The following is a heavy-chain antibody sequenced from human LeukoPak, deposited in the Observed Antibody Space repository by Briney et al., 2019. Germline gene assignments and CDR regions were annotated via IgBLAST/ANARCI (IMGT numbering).Heavy chain of an antibody. CDR2: INPNSGGT. CDR3: ARGPRSGSYSYYYYMDV. Sequence: ASVKVSCKASGYTFTGYYMHWVRQAPGQGLEWMGCINPNSGGTNYAQKFQGRVTMTRDTSISTAYMELSRLRSDDTAVYYCARGPRSGSYSYYYYMDVWGKGTTVTVSS. V-gene: IGHV1-2*02. J-gene: IGHJ6*03. D-gene: IGHD1-26*01. CDR1: GYTFTGYY.